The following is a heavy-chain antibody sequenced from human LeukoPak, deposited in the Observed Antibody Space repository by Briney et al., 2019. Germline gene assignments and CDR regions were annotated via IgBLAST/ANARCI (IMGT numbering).Heavy chain of an antibody. J-gene: IGHJ6*02. CDR1: GGSVSSGSYY. CDR3: ARESITIFGVVLGYYYYGMDV. D-gene: IGHD3-3*01. Sequence: SETLSLTCTVSGGSVSSGSYYWSWIRQPPGKGLEWIGYIYYSGSTNYNPSLKSRVTISVDTSKNQFSLKLNSVTAADTAVYYCARESITIFGVVLGYYYYGMDVWGQGTTVTVSS. CDR2: IYYSGST. V-gene: IGHV4-61*01.